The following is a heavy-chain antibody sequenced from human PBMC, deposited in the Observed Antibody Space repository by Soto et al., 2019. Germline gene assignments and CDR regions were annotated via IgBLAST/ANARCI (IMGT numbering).Heavy chain of an antibody. CDR3: ARAKWSHDAFDI. D-gene: IGHD2-8*01. J-gene: IGHJ3*02. CDR2: IIPIFGTA. V-gene: IGHV1-69*13. Sequence: SVKVSCKASGGTFSSYAISRVRQAPGQGLEWMGGIIPIFGTANYAQKFQGRVTITADESTSTAYMELSSLRSEDTAVYYCARAKWSHDAFDIWGQGTMVTVSS. CDR1: GGTFSSYA.